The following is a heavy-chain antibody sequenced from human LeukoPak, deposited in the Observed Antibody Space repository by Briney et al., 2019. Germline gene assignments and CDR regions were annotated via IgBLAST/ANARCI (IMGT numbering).Heavy chain of an antibody. Sequence: PSETLSLTCTVSGGSISSYYWSWIRQPPGKGLEWIGYIYTSGSTNYNPSLKSRVAISVDTSKNQFSLKLSSVTAADTAVYYCARQPYIAAAGICAFDIWGQGTMVTVSS. D-gene: IGHD6-13*01. CDR2: IYTSGST. J-gene: IGHJ3*02. V-gene: IGHV4-4*09. CDR3: ARQPYIAAAGICAFDI. CDR1: GGSISSYY.